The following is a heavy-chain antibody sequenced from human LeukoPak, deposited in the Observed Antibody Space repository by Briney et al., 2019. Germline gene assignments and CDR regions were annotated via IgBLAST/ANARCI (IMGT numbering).Heavy chain of an antibody. CDR1: GDSINSINYY. CDR3: ATTIAVAGTYWFDP. D-gene: IGHD6-13*01. CDR2: TSSGGHT. Sequence: PSETLSLTCTVSGDSINSINYYWGWIRQPPGEGLEWIASTSSGGHTFYNPSLKSRVTISVDTSKNQFSLKLSSVTAADTAVYYCATTIAVAGTYWFDPWGQGTLVTVSS. J-gene: IGHJ5*02. V-gene: IGHV4-39*07.